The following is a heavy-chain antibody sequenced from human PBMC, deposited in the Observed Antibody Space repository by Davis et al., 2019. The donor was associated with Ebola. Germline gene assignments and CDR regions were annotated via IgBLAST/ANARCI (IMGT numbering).Heavy chain of an antibody. CDR2: INTDGASP. CDR3: FGLNGYYGMDV. Sequence: HTGGSLRLSCAASGIAFSGYWMHWVRQAPGKGLVWVSYINTDGASPKYADSVKGRFTISRDNAKNSLYLQMNSLRAENTAVYYCFGLNGYYGMDVWGQGTTVTVSS. J-gene: IGHJ6*02. D-gene: IGHD3-10*01. V-gene: IGHV3-74*03. CDR1: GIAFSGYW.